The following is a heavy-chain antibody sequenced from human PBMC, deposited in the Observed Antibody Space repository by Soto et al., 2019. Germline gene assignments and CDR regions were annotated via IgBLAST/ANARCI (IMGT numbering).Heavy chain of an antibody. CDR3: ARDMGSGSYYPFHYYYYYGMDV. J-gene: IGHJ6*02. D-gene: IGHD3-10*01. CDR2: ISAYNGNT. Sequence: ASVKVSCKASGYTFTSYGISWVRQAPGQGLEWMGWISAYNGNTNYAQKLQGRVTMTTDTSTSTAYMELRSLRSDDTAVYYCARDMGSGSYYPFHYYYYYGMDVWGQGTTVTVSS. CDR1: GYTFTSYG. V-gene: IGHV1-18*01.